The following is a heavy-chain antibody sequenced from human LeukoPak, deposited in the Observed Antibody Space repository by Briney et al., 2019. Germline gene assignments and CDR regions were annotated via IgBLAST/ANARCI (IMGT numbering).Heavy chain of an antibody. V-gene: IGHV3-43*02. CDR3: VRGNYFDY. Sequence: GGSLRLSCAASGFTFDDYAMHWVRQAPGKGLEWVSLISGDGGSTYYADSVKGRFTISRNNAKNTPYLQMNSLRVEDTAVYYCVRGNYFDYWGQGTLVTVSS. CDR1: GFTFDDYA. CDR2: ISGDGGST. J-gene: IGHJ4*02.